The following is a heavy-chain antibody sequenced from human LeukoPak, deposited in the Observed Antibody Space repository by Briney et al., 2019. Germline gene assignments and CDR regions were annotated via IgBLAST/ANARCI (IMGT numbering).Heavy chain of an antibody. CDR1: GGSISSSNW. Sequence: SETLSLTCAVPGGSISSSNWWSWVRQPPGKGLEWIGEIYHSGSTNYNPSLKSRVTISVDKSKNQFSLKLSSVTAADTAVYYCARGRGDEYGDYDYWGQGTLVTVSS. CDR3: ARGRGDEYGDYDY. CDR2: IYHSGST. D-gene: IGHD4-17*01. V-gene: IGHV4-4*02. J-gene: IGHJ4*02.